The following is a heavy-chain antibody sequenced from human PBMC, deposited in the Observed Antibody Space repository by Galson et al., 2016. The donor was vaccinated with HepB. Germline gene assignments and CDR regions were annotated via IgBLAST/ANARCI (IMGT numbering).Heavy chain of an antibody. CDR2: IYNRGNT. Sequence: TLSLTCTVSGGSISAGVYYWGWVRQPPGKALEWIGYIYNRGNTHYNPSLKSPPVISVDTSKNQVSLKVTSVTAADTAVYYCVIGPPEGCGGSTCYLGAFDIWGQGTMVTVSS. J-gene: IGHJ3*02. CDR1: GGSISAGVYY. D-gene: IGHD2-21*01. CDR3: VIGPPEGCGGSTCYLGAFDI. V-gene: IGHV4-30-4*01.